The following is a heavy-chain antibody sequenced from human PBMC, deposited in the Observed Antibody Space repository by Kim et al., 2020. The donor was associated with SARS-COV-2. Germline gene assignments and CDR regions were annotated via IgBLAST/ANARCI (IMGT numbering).Heavy chain of an antibody. CDR1: GYTFTGYY. CDR2: INPNSGGT. V-gene: IGHV1-2*06. CDR3: ARDLLGGSGWQTTEVG. Sequence: ASVKVSCKASGYTFTGYYMHWVRQAPGQGLEWMGRINPNSGGTNYAQKFQGRVTMTRDTSVSTAYMELSRLRSDDTAVYYCARDLLGGSGWQTTEVGWGQGTLVTVSS. D-gene: IGHD6-19*01. J-gene: IGHJ4*02.